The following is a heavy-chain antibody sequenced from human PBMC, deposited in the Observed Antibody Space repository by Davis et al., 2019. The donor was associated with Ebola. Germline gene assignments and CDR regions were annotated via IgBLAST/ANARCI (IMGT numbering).Heavy chain of an antibody. CDR1: EDSFTSYW. Sequence: GESLKISCKDSEDSFTSYWIGWMRQMPGKGLDWMGIIYTGDSDTRYSPSFRGQVIISADKSMKTAFLQWSSLKASDSGMYYCASLRRTITGMDDGFDIWGEGTMVTVSS. D-gene: IGHD2-8*02. CDR2: IYTGDSDT. V-gene: IGHV5-51*01. J-gene: IGHJ3*02. CDR3: ASLRRTITGMDDGFDI.